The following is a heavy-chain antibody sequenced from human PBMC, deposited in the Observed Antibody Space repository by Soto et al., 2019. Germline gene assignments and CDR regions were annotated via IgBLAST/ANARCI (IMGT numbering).Heavy chain of an antibody. CDR3: AKEAAATGGIGAFDI. CDR1: GFTFSRSG. CDR2: ISYDGSIQ. V-gene: IGHV3-30*18. D-gene: IGHD1-26*01. J-gene: IGHJ3*02. Sequence: QVQLVESGGGVVQPGGSLRLSCAASGFTFSRSGMHWVRQAPGKGLEWVAVISYDGSIQYYADSVRGRFTISRDNSKNTLYLQMNSLGAEDTAVFYCAKEAAATGGIGAFDIWGQGTLVTVSS.